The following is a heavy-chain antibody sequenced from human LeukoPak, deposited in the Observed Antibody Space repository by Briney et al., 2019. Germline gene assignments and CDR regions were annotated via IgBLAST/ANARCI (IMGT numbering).Heavy chain of an antibody. V-gene: IGHV3-66*01. D-gene: IGHD6-13*01. Sequence: QPGGSLRLSCAASGFTVSDNYMSWVRQAPGKGLEWVSVFYSGGSTRYADSVKGGFTISRDNSKNTLYLQLNSLRAEDTAVYFCASSSWSSEYFHYWGQGTLVTVSS. CDR3: ASSSWSSEYFHY. J-gene: IGHJ1*01. CDR1: GFTVSDNY. CDR2: FYSGGST.